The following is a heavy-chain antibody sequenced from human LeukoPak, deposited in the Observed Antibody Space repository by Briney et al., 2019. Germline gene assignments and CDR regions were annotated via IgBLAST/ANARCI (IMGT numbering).Heavy chain of an antibody. D-gene: IGHD6-19*01. J-gene: IGHJ1*01. V-gene: IGHV3-23*01. Sequence: HPGGSLRLSCAASGFTFSIYAMSWVRQVPGRGLEWVSTISSRGDSTYVADSVKGRFTISRDNSKNSLYLQMNSVRVEDTAVYYCVKGPRPDITVAHIVEKWGQGTLVTVSS. CDR3: VKGPRPDITVAHIVEK. CDR1: GFTFSIYA. CDR2: ISSRGDST.